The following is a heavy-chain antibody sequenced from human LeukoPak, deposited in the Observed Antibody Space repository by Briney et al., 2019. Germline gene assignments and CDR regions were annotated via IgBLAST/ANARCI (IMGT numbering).Heavy chain of an antibody. CDR2: ISWNSGSI. CDR1: GFTFDDYA. V-gene: IGHV3-9*01. Sequence: GRSLRLSCAASGFTFDDYAMHWVRQAPGKGLEWVSGISWNSGSIGYADSVKGRFTISRDNAKNSLYLQMNSLRAEDTALYYCAKEAESSLRFLEWLPNFDLWGRGTLVTVSS. J-gene: IGHJ2*01. D-gene: IGHD3-3*01. CDR3: AKEAESSLRFLEWLPNFDL.